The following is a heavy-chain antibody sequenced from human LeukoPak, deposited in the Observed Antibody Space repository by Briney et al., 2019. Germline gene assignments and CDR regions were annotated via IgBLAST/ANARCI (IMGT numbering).Heavy chain of an antibody. V-gene: IGHV3-7*01. D-gene: IGHD3-10*01. Sequence: GGSLRLSCAASGFTFSSYWMSWVRKAPGKGLEWVANIKQDGSEKYYVDSVRGRFTISRDNAKNSLYLQMNSLRAEDTAVYYCATQKGSSDYWGQGTLVTVSS. CDR2: IKQDGSEK. CDR3: ATQKGSSDY. CDR1: GFTFSSYW. J-gene: IGHJ4*02.